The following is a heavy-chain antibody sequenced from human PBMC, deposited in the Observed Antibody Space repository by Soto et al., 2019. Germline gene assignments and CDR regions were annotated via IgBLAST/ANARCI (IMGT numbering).Heavy chain of an antibody. V-gene: IGHV4-59*01. CDR1: GGSISSYY. J-gene: IGHJ6*03. Sequence: PSETLSLTCTVSGGSISSYYWSWIRQPPGKGLEWIGYIYYSGNTNYNPSLKSRVTISIDTSKKQISLKLTSVTAADTAVYYCARDRSSGYISDYYYYSMDVWGPGTTVTVSS. CDR2: IYYSGNT. CDR3: ARDRSSGYISDYYYYSMDV. D-gene: IGHD5-12*01.